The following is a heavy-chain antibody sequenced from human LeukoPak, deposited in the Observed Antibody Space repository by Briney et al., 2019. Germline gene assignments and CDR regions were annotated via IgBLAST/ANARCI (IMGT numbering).Heavy chain of an antibody. Sequence: PSETLSLTCSVSGGSIGSSFWNWVRLSPGKGLEWLGYISYSGRTNYSPSLKSRVTISIDTSKNQLSLTLSSVTAADTALYYCARDRSGTYYTFDVWGQRTMVTVSA. CDR2: ISYSGRT. J-gene: IGHJ3*01. CDR3: ARDRSGTYYTFDV. CDR1: GGSIGSSF. D-gene: IGHD1-26*01. V-gene: IGHV4-59*13.